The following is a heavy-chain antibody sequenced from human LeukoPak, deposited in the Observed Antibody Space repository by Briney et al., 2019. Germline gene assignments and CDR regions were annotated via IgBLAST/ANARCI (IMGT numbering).Heavy chain of an antibody. D-gene: IGHD3-16*01. CDR3: ARGYYEPFQS. J-gene: IGHJ4*02. V-gene: IGHV4-61*03. CDR2: VFDTGTT. Sequence: SETLSLTCNVSGVSIRTSTYYWNWIRQSPGTGLEWIACVFDTGTTKYNPSLKSRVTISVDTSKNHFSLILMSVTAADTAVYYCARGYYEPFQSWGQGTLVTVSS. CDR1: GVSIRTSTYY.